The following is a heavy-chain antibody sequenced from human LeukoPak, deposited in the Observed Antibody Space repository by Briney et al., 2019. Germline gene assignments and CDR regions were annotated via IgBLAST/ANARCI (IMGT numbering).Heavy chain of an antibody. CDR2: ISGTGGST. CDR1: GFTFSSYA. CDR3: AKNDYDILTGYPSAFDY. V-gene: IGHV3-23*01. Sequence: GGSLRLSCAASGFTFSSYAMTWVRQAPGKGLEWVSSISGTGGSTYYPDSVKGRFTISRDSPKNTLYLQMNSLRAEDTAVYYCAKNDYDILTGYPSAFDYWGQGTLVTVSS. D-gene: IGHD3-9*01. J-gene: IGHJ4*02.